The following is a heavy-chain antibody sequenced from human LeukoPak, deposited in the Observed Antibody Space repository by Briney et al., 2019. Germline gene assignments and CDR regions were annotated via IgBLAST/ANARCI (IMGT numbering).Heavy chain of an antibody. CDR3: ARERRVPAAAYYYYMDV. V-gene: IGHV3-21*01. Sequence: GGSLRLSCAASGFTFSSYSMNWVRQAPGKGLEWVSSISSSSSYIYYADSVKGRFTISRDNAKNSLYLQMNSLRAEDTAVYYCARERRVPAAAYYYYMDVWGKGTTVTVSS. CDR1: GFTFSSYS. CDR2: ISSSSSYI. D-gene: IGHD2-2*01. J-gene: IGHJ6*03.